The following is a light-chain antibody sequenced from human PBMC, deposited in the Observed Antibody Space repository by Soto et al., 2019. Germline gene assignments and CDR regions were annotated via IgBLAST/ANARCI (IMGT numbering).Light chain of an antibody. V-gene: IGKV1-17*01. CDR3: LQHNSYPLT. J-gene: IGKJ1*01. Sequence: EIQMTQSPSSLSASVRDRVTITCLASQGIRNDLGWYQQKPGKAPKRLIYGASSLQSGVPSRFSGSGSGSGTEFTLTISSLQPEDFGTYFCLQHNSYPLTFGQGTKVDI. CDR1: QGIRND. CDR2: GAS.